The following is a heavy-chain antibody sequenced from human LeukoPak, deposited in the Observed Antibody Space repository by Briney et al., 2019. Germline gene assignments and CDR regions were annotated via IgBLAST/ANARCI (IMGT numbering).Heavy chain of an antibody. CDR1: GFTFSSYE. Sequence: GGSLRLSCAASGFTFSSYEMNWVRQAPGKGLEWVSYISSSGGTIYYADSVKGRFTISRDNAKNSLYLQMNSLRAEDTAVYYCARAVYDFWSGYDYWGQGTLVTVSS. J-gene: IGHJ4*02. V-gene: IGHV3-48*03. D-gene: IGHD3-3*01. CDR2: ISSSGGTI. CDR3: ARAVYDFWSGYDY.